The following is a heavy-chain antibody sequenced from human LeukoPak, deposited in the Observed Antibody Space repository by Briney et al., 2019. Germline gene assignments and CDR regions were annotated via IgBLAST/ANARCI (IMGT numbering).Heavy chain of an antibody. CDR2: IIPIFGTA. D-gene: IGHD3-22*01. Sequence: SVRVLHKASGYTFHSYALSWVRQAPGQGLEWMGGIIPIFGTANYAQKFQGRVTITADESTSTAYMELSSLRSEDTAVYYCTRDRDTSGSQSLELYRRQGTLVTVSS. CDR1: GYTFHSYA. J-gene: IGHJ4*02. CDR3: TRDRDTSGSQSLELY. V-gene: IGHV1-69*13.